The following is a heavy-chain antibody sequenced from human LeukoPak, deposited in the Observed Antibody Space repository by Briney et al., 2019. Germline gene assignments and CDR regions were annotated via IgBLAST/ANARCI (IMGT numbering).Heavy chain of an antibody. CDR1: GFTFRTYW. J-gene: IGHJ3*02. Sequence: GGSLRLSCAASGFTFRTYWMHWVRQVPGKGLVWVSRINSDGSSTSYADSVKGRFTISRDNAKNTLYLQMNSLRAEDTAVYYCARDLRLDTAMVTSGDAFDIWGQGTMVTVSS. CDR2: INSDGSST. V-gene: IGHV3-74*01. D-gene: IGHD5-18*01. CDR3: ARDLRLDTAMVTSGDAFDI.